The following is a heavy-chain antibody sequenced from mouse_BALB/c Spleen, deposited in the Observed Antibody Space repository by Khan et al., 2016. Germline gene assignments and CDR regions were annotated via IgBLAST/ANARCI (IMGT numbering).Heavy chain of an antibody. Sequence: QIQLVQSGPELKKPGETVKISCKASGYTFTNYGMNWVKQAPGKGLKWMGWINNNTGEPTYAEEFKGRLAFSLETSASTAYLQINNLRNEDTATYFCAEDYYGSTWFAYWGQGTLVTVSA. D-gene: IGHD1-1*01. CDR1: GYTFTNYG. CDR3: AEDYYGSTWFAY. CDR2: INNNTGEP. V-gene: IGHV9-3*02. J-gene: IGHJ3*01.